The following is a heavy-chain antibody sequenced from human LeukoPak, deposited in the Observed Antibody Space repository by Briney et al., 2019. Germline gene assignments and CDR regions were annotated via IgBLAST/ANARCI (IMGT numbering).Heavy chain of an antibody. V-gene: IGHV4-34*01. J-gene: IGHJ6*04. CDR3: AKGRSGSYYNSYGMDV. CDR2: INHSGST. Sequence: SETLSLTCAVYGGSSSGYYWSWIRQPPGKGLEWIGEINHSGSTNYNPSLKSRVTISVDTSKNQFSLKLSSVTAADTAVYYCAKGRSGSYYNSYGMDVWGKGTTVTVSS. CDR1: GGSSSGYY. D-gene: IGHD3-10*01.